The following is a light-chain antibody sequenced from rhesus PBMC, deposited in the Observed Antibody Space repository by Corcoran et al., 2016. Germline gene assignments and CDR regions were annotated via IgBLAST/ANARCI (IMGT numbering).Light chain of an antibody. CDR2: EVS. Sequence: DVVMTQSPLSLPITPGQPASISCRSSQSLVHSNGNTYLSWYQQKQSQSQRRRIYEVSNRDSVVPDRFSGRGAGTDCTLKISRVEAEDVGVYYCGQGTNVPFTFGPGTKLDIK. V-gene: IGKV2-65*01. CDR1: QSLVHSNGNTY. J-gene: IGKJ3*01. CDR3: GQGTNVPFT.